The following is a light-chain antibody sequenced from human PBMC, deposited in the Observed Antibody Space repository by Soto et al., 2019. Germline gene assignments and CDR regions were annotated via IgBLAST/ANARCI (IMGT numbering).Light chain of an antibody. V-gene: IGLV2-14*01. Sequence: QSALTQPASVSGSPGQSITISCTGSSNDIGAYKYVSWYQQYPGKAPKLIIFEVSNRPSGVSNRFSGSKSGNTDSLTIAGLQAEDAADYHCSSYTTGSTLYVFGGGTKLTVL. J-gene: IGLJ1*01. CDR1: SNDIGAYKY. CDR2: EVS. CDR3: SSYTTGSTLYV.